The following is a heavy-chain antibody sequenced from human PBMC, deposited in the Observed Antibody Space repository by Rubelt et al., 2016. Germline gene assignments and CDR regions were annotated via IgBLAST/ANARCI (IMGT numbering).Heavy chain of an antibody. J-gene: IGHJ5*02. V-gene: IGHV1-69*04. CDR2: IIPILGIA. CDR1: GGTFSSYA. CDR3: ARVGTAMVTT. Sequence: QVQLVQSGAEVKKPGSSGKVSCKASGGTFSSYAISWVRQAPGHGLEWRGRIIPILGIANYAPKFQGRVTITADKSTSTAYMELSSLRSEDTAVYYCARVGTAMVTTWGQGTLVTVSS. D-gene: IGHD5-18*01.